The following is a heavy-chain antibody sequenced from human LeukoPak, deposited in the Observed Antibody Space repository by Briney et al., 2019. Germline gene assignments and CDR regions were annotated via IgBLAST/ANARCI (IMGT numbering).Heavy chain of an antibody. CDR3: AKEDYGMDV. J-gene: IGHJ6*04. V-gene: IGHV3-21*01. CDR1: GFTFSSYS. CDR2: ISSSSSYI. Sequence: KTGGSMRLSCAASGFTFSSYSMNWVRQAAGKGLEWVSSISSSSSYIYYADSVKGRFTISRDNAKNSLYLQMNSMRAEDTAVYYCAKEDYGMDVWGKGTTVTISS.